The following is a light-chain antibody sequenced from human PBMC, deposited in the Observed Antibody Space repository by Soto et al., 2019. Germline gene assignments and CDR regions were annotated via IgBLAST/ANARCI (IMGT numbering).Light chain of an antibody. J-gene: IGKJ1*01. CDR3: QQYSSYPKT. CDR1: QSISSW. Sequence: DSPMTPSPFTLSSSVGDIVTITCRASQSISSWLAWYQQKPGKAPKLLIYDASTLESGVPSRFSGGGSGAEFTLTIRSLQPDDVAAYYCQQYSSYPKTFGQGTKV. CDR2: DAS. V-gene: IGKV1-5*01.